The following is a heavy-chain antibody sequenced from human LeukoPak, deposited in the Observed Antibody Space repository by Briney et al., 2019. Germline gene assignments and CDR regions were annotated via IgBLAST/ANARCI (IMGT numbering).Heavy chain of an antibody. V-gene: IGHV1-2*02. D-gene: IGHD1/OR15-1a*01. CDR2: INPNSGGT. J-gene: IGHJ4*02. CDR3: ARDRSITGTTVPFDY. Sequence: ASVKVSCKASGYIFTGYYMHWVRQAPGQGLEWMGWINPNSGGTNYAQKFQGRVTMTRDTSISTAYMELSRLRSDDTAVYYCARDRSITGTTVPFDYWGQGTLVTVSS. CDR1: GYIFTGYY.